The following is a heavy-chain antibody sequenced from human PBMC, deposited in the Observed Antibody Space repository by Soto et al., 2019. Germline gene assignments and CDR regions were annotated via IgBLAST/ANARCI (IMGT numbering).Heavy chain of an antibody. CDR3: ARSAWNDLTIAYY. D-gene: IGHD1-1*01. CDR1: GVSISSSSYY. J-gene: IGHJ4*02. Sequence: SETLSLTCTFSGVSISSSSYYWGWIRQPPGKGLEWIGSIYYSGSTYYNPSLKSRVTISVDTSKNQFSLKLSSVTAADTAVYYCARSAWNDLTIAYYWGQGTLVTVSS. V-gene: IGHV4-39*01. CDR2: IYYSGST.